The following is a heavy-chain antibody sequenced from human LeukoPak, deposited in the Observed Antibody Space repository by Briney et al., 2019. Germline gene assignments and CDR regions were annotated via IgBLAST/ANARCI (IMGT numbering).Heavy chain of an antibody. Sequence: ASVKVSCKASGYTFTSYGISWVRQAPGQGLEWMGWISAYNGNTNYAQKLQGRVTMTTDTSTSTAYMELRSLRSDDTAVYYCATVLKVGATFVDAFDIWGQGTMVTVSS. V-gene: IGHV1-18*01. CDR3: ATVLKVGATFVDAFDI. CDR1: GYTFTSYG. J-gene: IGHJ3*02. CDR2: ISAYNGNT. D-gene: IGHD1-26*01.